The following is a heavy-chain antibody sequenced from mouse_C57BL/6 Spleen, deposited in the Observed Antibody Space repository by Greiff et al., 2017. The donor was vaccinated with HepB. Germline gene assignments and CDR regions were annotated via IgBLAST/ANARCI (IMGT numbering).Heavy chain of an antibody. CDR3: TTSGLRQAWFAY. CDR1: GFNFKDDY. Sequence: VQLQQSGAELVRPGASVKLSCTASGFNFKDDYMHWVKQRPDQGLEWIGWIDPENGDTEYASKFQGKATITADTSSNTAYLQLSSLTSEDTAVYYCTTSGLRQAWFAYWGQGTLVTVSA. J-gene: IGHJ3*01. CDR2: IDPENGDT. V-gene: IGHV14-4*01. D-gene: IGHD2-4*01.